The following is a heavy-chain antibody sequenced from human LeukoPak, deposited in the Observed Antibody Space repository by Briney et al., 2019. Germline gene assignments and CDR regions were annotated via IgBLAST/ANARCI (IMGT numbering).Heavy chain of an antibody. CDR2: IIPIFGTA. V-gene: IGHV1-69*05. CDR3: ARGAPGIVGATEHTPSFDY. D-gene: IGHD1-26*01. CDR1: GGTFSSYA. Sequence: GSSVKVSCKASGGTFSSYAISWVRQAPGQGLEWMGGIIPIFGTANYAQKFHGRVTITTDESTSTAYMELSSLRSEDTAVYYCARGAPGIVGATEHTPSFDYWGQGTLVTVSS. J-gene: IGHJ4*02.